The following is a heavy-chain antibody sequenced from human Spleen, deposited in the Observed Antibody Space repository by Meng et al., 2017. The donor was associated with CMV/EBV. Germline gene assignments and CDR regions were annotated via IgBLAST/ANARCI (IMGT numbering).Heavy chain of an antibody. J-gene: IGHJ5*02. D-gene: IGHD6-6*01. CDR2: IYYSGST. CDR1: GGSISSSSYY. V-gene: IGHV4-39*07. Sequence: ESLKISCTVSGGSISSSSYYWGWIRQPPGKGLEWIGSIYYSGSTYYNPSLKSRVTISVDTSKNQFSLKLSSVTAADTAVYYCARVGITPRGEYNWFDPWGQGTLVTVSS. CDR3: ARVGITPRGEYNWFDP.